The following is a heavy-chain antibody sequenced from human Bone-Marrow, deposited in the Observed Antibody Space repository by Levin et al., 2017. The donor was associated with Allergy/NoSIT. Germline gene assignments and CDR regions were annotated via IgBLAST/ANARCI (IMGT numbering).Heavy chain of an antibody. CDR3: VRRRASCPNGGVLCAFDL. CDR2: IGTSDDT. CDR1: GFTFSRYD. Sequence: PGGSLRLSCTASGFTFSRYDMHWVRQPTGQGLELVSSIGTSDDTFYSDSVRGQFAISREDAKNSVFLQMNSLRDGDTAVYYCVRRRASCPNGGVLCAFDLWGQGTLVTVSS. J-gene: IGHJ3*01. D-gene: IGHD2-8*01. V-gene: IGHV3-13*01.